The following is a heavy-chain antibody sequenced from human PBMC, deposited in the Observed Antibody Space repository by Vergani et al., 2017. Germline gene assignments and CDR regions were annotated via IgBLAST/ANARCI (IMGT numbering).Heavy chain of an antibody. V-gene: IGHV4-31*03. CDR3: ARAKENYDFWSGYYKSYYFDY. D-gene: IGHD3-3*01. CDR1: GGSISSGGYY. CDR2: IYYSGST. J-gene: IGHJ4*02. Sequence: QVQLQESGPGLVKPSQTLSLTCTVSGGSISSGGYYWSWIRQHPGKGLEWIGYIYYSGSTYYNPSLKSRVTISVDTSKNQFSLKLSSVTAADTAVYYCARAKENYDFWSGYYKSYYFDYWGQGTLVTVSS.